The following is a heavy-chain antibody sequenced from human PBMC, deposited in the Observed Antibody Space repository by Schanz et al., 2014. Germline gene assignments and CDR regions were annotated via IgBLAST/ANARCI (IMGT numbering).Heavy chain of an antibody. J-gene: IGHJ4*02. CDR1: GFTFSAYA. CDR2: ISASGGTT. CDR3: AKKVPAYNPFDS. V-gene: IGHV3-23*01. D-gene: IGHD1-1*01. Sequence: EVQLLESGGGLVQPGGSLRLSCAASGFTFSAYAMTWVRQIPGKGLEWVSAISASGGTTYYADSVKGRFTISRDNSKNTLYLQMDSLRAEDTAVYFCAKKVPAYNPFDSWGQGTLVTVS.